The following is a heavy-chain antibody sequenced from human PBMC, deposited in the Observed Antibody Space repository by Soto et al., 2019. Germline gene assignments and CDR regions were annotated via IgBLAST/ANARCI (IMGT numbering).Heavy chain of an antibody. D-gene: IGHD2-8*01. V-gene: IGHV4-59*01. J-gene: IGHJ6*02. CDR3: ARDVMVFGMDV. CDR2: IYYSGST. Sequence: SGTLSPTCPVSGGSISSYYLSWVRQPPGKGLEWIGYIYYSGSTNYNPSLKRRVTISVDTSKNQFSLKLSSVTAADTAVYYCARDVMVFGMDVWGQGTTVTVSS. CDR1: GGSISSYY.